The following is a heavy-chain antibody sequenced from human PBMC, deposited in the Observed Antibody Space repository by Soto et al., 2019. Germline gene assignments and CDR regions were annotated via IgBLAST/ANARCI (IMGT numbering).Heavy chain of an antibody. CDR2: IYYSGST. V-gene: IGHV4-59*08. CDR3: ARHTYYYGMDV. Sequence: QVQLQEAGPGLVKPSETLSLTCTVSGGSISSYYWSWIRQPPGKGLEWIGYIYYSGSTNYNPSLKSRVTISVDTSKTQFSLTLSSVTAADTAVYSCARHTYYYGMDVWGQGTTVTVSS. J-gene: IGHJ6*02. CDR1: GGSISSYY.